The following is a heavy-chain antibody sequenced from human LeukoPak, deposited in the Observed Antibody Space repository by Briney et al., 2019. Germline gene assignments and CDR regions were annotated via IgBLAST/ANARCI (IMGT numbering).Heavy chain of an antibody. CDR1: GGSISSGGYS. Sequence: SETLSLTCAVSGGSISSGGYSWSWIRQPPGKGLEWIGYIYHTGSTYYNPSLKSRVTISVDRSKNQFSLKLSSVTAADTAVYYCATSRAYYDILTGYSDPDAFDIWGQGTMVIVSS. CDR3: ATSRAYYDILTGYSDPDAFDI. CDR2: IYHTGST. V-gene: IGHV4-30-2*01. J-gene: IGHJ3*02. D-gene: IGHD3-9*01.